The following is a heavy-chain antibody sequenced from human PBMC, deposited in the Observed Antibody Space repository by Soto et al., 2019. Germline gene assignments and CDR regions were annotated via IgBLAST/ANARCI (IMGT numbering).Heavy chain of an antibody. CDR1: GFTFGSYA. CDR2: ISGSGRTT. J-gene: IGHJ6*03. Sequence: EVQLLESGGGLVQPGGSLRLSCAASGFTFGSYAMNWLRQAPGMGLECVSFISGSGRTTYYADSVKGRFTVSRDNSKNTLYLQMNSLRAEDTALYYCAKFRGPSYSYYSMNVWRKGTTVTVSS. D-gene: IGHD3-16*01. V-gene: IGHV3-23*01. CDR3: AKFRGPSYSYYSMNV.